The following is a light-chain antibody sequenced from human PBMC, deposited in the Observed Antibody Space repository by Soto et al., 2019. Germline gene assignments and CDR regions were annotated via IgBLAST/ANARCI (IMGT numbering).Light chain of an antibody. CDR3: QAYDYSLTASV. Sequence: QSVLTQPPSVSGAPGQRVTISCTGNSSNLGAGYDVHWYRQLPGAAPKLVIFGNRNRPSGVSERFSGSKSGTSASLAITGLQGEDEADYYCQAYDYSLTASVFGGGTKLTVL. CDR2: GNR. V-gene: IGLV1-40*01. CDR1: SSNLGAGYD. J-gene: IGLJ3*02.